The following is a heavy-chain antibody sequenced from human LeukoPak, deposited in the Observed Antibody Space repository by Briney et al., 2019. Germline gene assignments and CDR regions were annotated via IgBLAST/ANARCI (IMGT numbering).Heavy chain of an antibody. CDR1: GGSISSSSYY. CDR3: ARDLAAAGYFDY. J-gene: IGHJ4*02. D-gene: IGHD6-13*01. Sequence: NASETLSLTCTVSGGSISSSSYYWGWIRQPPGKGLEWIGSIYYSGSTYYNPSLKSRVTISVDTSKNQFSLKLSSVTAADTAVYYCARDLAAAGYFDYWGQGTLVTVSS. CDR2: IYYSGST. V-gene: IGHV4-39*07.